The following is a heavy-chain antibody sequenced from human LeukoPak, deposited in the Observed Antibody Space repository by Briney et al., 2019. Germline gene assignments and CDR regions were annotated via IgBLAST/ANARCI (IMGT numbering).Heavy chain of an antibody. CDR3: AREQLWLLSGYYYYYMDV. Sequence: ASVKVSCKASGYTFTSYGISWVRQAPGQGLEWMGWISAYNGNTNYAQKLQGRVTMTTDTSTSTAYMELRSLRSDDTAVYYCAREQLWLLSGYYYYYMDVWGKGTTVTVSS. CDR2: ISAYNGNT. CDR1: GYTFTSYG. D-gene: IGHD5-18*01. J-gene: IGHJ6*03. V-gene: IGHV1-18*01.